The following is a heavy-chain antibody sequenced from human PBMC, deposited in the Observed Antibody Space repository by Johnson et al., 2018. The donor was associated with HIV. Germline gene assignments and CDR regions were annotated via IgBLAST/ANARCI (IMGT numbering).Heavy chain of an antibody. CDR2: ISYDGHNE. D-gene: IGHD3-22*01. J-gene: IGHJ3*02. V-gene: IGHV3-30*04. Sequence: QVQLVESGGGLVQPGGSLKLSCAASEFIFSSYSMHWVRQAPGKGLEWVAVISYDGHNEYYADSVRGRFSISRDNTKHSLYLQMNSLRAEDTALYYCARDRGYWDAFDIWGQGTMVTVSS. CDR1: EFIFSSYS. CDR3: ARDRGYWDAFDI.